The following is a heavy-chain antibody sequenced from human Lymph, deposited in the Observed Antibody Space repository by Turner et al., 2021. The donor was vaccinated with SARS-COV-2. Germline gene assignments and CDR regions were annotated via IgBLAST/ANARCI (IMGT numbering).Heavy chain of an antibody. CDR3: ARIVAPGMGGGVYYYYYGMDV. J-gene: IGHJ6*02. D-gene: IGHD6-13*01. Sequence: QVQLVQSGAEVKKPGSSVKVSCKASGGTFSSSAISWVRQAPGQGLEWMGVIIPSLVIANHAQKFQGRVTITADKSTSTAYMGLSSLRSEDTAVYYCARIVAPGMGGGVYYYYYGMDVWGQGTTVTVSS. V-gene: IGHV1-69*10. CDR2: IIPSLVIA. CDR1: GGTFSSSA.